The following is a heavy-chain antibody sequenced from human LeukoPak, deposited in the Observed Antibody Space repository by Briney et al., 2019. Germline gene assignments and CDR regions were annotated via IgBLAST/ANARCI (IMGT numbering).Heavy chain of an antibody. CDR3: ARDYSSSSWVEAFEI. V-gene: IGHV4-4*07. CDR2: IYTSGTA. J-gene: IGHJ3*02. D-gene: IGHD4-11*01. CDR1: GGSIGPYY. Sequence: PSETLSLTCIVSGGSIGPYYWSWIRQAAGKGPEWIGRIYTSGTADYNPALKGRVFLSVDTAENQFSLKVTSVTAADTAVYYCARDYSSSSWVEAFEIWGPGTKVTVSS.